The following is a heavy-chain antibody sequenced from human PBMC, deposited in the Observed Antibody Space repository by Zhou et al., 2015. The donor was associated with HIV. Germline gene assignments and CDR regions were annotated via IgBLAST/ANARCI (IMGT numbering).Heavy chain of an antibody. D-gene: IGHD3-16*01. Sequence: EVQLVESGGGLVKPGGSLRLSCAASGFTFSSYSMNWVRQAPGKGLEWVSSISSSSIYIYYVDSVMGRFTISRDNADNSLSLQMNSLGAEDTAVYYCVRGGRGKSYYHYYGLDVWGPGTAVTVSS. CDR1: GFTFSSYS. J-gene: IGHJ6*02. CDR2: ISSSSIYI. V-gene: IGHV3-21*01. CDR3: VRGGRGKSYYHYYGLDV.